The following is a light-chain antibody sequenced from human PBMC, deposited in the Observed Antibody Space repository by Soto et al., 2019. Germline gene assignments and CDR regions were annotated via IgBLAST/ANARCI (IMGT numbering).Light chain of an antibody. CDR3: AAWDDSLNGPVV. Sequence: QSVLTQPPSVSEAPRQRVTISCSGSSSNIGNNAVNWYQQLPGKAPKLVIYYDDLLPSGVSDRFSGSKSGTSASLAISGLQSEDEADYYCAAWDDSLNGPVVFGGGTQLTVL. CDR1: SSNIGNNA. CDR2: YDD. V-gene: IGLV1-36*01. J-gene: IGLJ2*01.